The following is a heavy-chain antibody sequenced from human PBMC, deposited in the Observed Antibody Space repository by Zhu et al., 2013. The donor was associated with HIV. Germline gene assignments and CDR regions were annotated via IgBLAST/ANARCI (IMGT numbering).Heavy chain of an antibody. D-gene: IGHD2-21*02. V-gene: IGHV1-69-2*01. CDR1: GYTFTDYC. CDR3: ARDQVAYCGGDCSRDAFDI. J-gene: IGHJ3*02. Sequence: EVQLVQSGAEVKKPGXTVKISCKISGYTFTDYCMHWVQQAPGKGLEWMGLVDPEDGETIYAQKFQGRVTITADESTSTAYMELSSLRSEDTAVYYCARDQVAYCGGDCSRDAFDIWGQGTMVTVSS. CDR2: VDPEDGET.